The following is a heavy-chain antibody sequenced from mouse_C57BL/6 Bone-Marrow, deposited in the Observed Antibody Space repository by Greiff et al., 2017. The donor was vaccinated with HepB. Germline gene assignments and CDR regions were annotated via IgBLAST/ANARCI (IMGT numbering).Heavy chain of an antibody. CDR2: IDPENGDT. CDR1: GFNIKDDY. J-gene: IGHJ2*01. V-gene: IGHV14-4*01. CDR3: TTKGFDY. Sequence: VQLQQSGAELVRPGASVKLSCTASGFNIKDDYMHWVKQRPEQGLELIGWIDPENGDTEYASKFQGKATITADTSSNTAYLQLSSLTSEDTAVYYCTTKGFDYWGQGTTLTVSS.